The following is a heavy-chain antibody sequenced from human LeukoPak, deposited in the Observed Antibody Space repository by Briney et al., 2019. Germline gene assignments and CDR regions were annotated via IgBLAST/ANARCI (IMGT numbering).Heavy chain of an antibody. Sequence: PSQTLSLTCTVSGDSISSGTYDWSWIRQPAGKGLEWIGRVYSSGNTNYNPPLKSRVTISIDTSKNQFSLKLSSVTAADTAAYYCARGVGSSSSNWFDPWGQGTLVTVSS. CDR3: ARGVGSSSSNWFDP. V-gene: IGHV4-61*02. CDR1: GDSISSGTYD. D-gene: IGHD6-6*01. J-gene: IGHJ5*02. CDR2: VYSSGNT.